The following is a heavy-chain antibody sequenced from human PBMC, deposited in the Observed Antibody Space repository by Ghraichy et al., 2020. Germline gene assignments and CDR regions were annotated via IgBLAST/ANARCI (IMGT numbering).Heavy chain of an antibody. Sequence: GKSLNISCAASGVTFTSYTMNWVRQAPGKGLEWVSSISANSGYIYYADSVKGRFTISRDNTKNSLSLQMNSLRAEDTAVYYCASLLVAATIDFYSGMDVWGQGTTVTVSS. CDR1: GVTFTSYT. V-gene: IGHV3-21*01. J-gene: IGHJ6*02. CDR3: ASLLVAATIDFYSGMDV. CDR2: ISANSGYI. D-gene: IGHD2-2*02.